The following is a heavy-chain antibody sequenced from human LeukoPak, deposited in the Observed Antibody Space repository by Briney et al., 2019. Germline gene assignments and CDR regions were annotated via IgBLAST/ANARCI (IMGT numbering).Heavy chain of an antibody. J-gene: IGHJ4*02. CDR1: RFTFSNYL. CDR2: INQDGSKK. D-gene: IGHD2-21*02. CDR3: AKWGPYCVGDYCPALDS. Sequence: GGSLRLSCVASRFTFSNYLMSWVRQAPGKGLEWVANINQDGSKKRYADSVKGRFTVSRDNAKGSLYLQLNSLRAQDTAVYYCAKWGPYCVGDYCPALDSWGPGTLVTASS. V-gene: IGHV3-7*01.